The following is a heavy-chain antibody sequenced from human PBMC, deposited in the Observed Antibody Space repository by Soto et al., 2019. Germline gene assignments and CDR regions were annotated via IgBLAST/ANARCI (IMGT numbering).Heavy chain of an antibody. CDR2: IVVGSGNT. Sequence: SVKVSCKASGFTFTSSAVQCVRQARGQRLEWIGWIVVGSGNTNYAQKFQERVTITRDMSTSTAYMELSSLRSEDTAVYYCAALLLEWDDSDYWGQGTLVTVSS. V-gene: IGHV1-58*01. D-gene: IGHD3-3*01. CDR1: GFTFTSSA. J-gene: IGHJ4*02. CDR3: AALLLEWDDSDY.